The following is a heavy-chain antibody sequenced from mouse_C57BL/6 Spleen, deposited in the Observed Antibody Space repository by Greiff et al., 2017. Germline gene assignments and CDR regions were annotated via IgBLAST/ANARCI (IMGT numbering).Heavy chain of an antibody. J-gene: IGHJ4*01. CDR1: GFSLSTSGMG. V-gene: IGHV8-12*01. D-gene: IGHD2-2*01. Sequence: VTLKESGPGILQSSQTLSLTCSFSGFSLSTSGMGVSWIRQPSGKGLEWLAHNYWDGDKRYNPSLKSRPTFSKDTSRNQVVLKITSVDTADTATYYCARRVGLYAMDYWGQRTSVTVSS. CDR2: NYWDGDK. CDR3: ARRVGLYAMDY.